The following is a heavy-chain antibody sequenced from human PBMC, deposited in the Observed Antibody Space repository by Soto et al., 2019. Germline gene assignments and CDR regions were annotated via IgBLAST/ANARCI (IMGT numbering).Heavy chain of an antibody. Sequence: QVQLVESGGGVVQPGRSLTLSCAASGFTCSSYGMHWVRQAPGKGLARVAVIWSDGSNKCYADSVKGRFTISRDNSKNTLFLQMTSLRAEDTAVYYCARDDSTYSGSVSSPFDYWGQGTLVTVPS. V-gene: IGHV3-33*01. CDR2: IWSDGSNK. CDR1: GFTCSSYG. J-gene: IGHJ4*02. D-gene: IGHD3-10*01. CDR3: ARDDSTYSGSVSSPFDY.